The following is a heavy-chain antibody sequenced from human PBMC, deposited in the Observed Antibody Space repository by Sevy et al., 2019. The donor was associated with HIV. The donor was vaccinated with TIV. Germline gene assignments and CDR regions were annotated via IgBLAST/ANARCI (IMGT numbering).Heavy chain of an antibody. J-gene: IGHJ4*02. D-gene: IGHD1-26*01. CDR3: ARWDADRRWYFDY. CDR2: ISSSSSYI. CDR1: GFSFSSYS. V-gene: IGHV3-21*01. Sequence: GGSLRLSCAASGFSFSSYSMNWVRQAPGKGLEWASSISSSSSYIYYTDSVKGRFTISRDNAKNSLYLQMNSLRADDTAVYYCARWDADRRWYFDYWGQGTLVTVSS.